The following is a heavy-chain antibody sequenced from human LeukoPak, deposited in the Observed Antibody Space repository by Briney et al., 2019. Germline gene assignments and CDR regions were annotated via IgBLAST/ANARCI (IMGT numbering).Heavy chain of an antibody. V-gene: IGHV3-30*18. CDR3: AKEKAIATIKYGLDV. CDR1: GFIFDTSG. J-gene: IGHJ6*02. D-gene: IGHD1-1*01. Sequence: GGSLRLSCAASGFIFDTSGMLWVRKAPGKGLEGVAVIAYDGSNKVYADSVKGRFTISRDNSKNTLYLQMNSLRGEDTAVYYCAKEKAIATIKYGLDVWGQGTTVTVSS. CDR2: IAYDGSNK.